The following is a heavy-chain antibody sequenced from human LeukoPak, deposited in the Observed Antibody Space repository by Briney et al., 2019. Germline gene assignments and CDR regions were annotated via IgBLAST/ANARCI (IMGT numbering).Heavy chain of an antibody. J-gene: IGHJ5*02. D-gene: IGHD3-3*01. CDR1: GGSISSGTYY. Sequence: SETLSLTCTVSGGSISSGTYYWDWIRQAPGKRLEWIGNIYHSGITYYTPSLQSRVTMSVDTSKNQFSLKLNSLTAADSAVYYCARHHYALNRFDPWGQGTLVIVSS. CDR3: ARHHYALNRFDP. CDR2: IYHSGIT. V-gene: IGHV4-39*01.